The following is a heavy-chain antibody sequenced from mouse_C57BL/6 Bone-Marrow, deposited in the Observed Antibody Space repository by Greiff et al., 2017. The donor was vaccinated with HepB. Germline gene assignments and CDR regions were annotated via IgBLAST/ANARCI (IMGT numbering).Heavy chain of an antibody. CDR1: GYSFTGYY. D-gene: IGHD1-1*01. CDR3: ASDYYGSSYWYFDV. Sequence: EVQLQESGPELVKPGASVKISCKASGYSFTGYYMNWVKQSPEKSLEWIGEINPSTGGTTYNQKFKAKATLTVDKSSSTAYMQLKSLTSEDSAVYYCASDYYGSSYWYFDVWGTGTTVTVSS. V-gene: IGHV1-42*01. CDR2: INPSTGGT. J-gene: IGHJ1*03.